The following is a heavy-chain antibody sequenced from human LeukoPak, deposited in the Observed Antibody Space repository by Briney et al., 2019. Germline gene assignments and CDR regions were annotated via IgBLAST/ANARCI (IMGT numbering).Heavy chain of an antibody. D-gene: IGHD2-2*01. CDR2: ISTSSSTI. CDR3: VRVEYQLLYFDY. CDR1: GFTFSSYV. V-gene: IGHV3-48*01. J-gene: IGHJ4*02. Sequence: GGSLRLSCAASGFTFSSYVMSWVRQAPGKGLEWVSYISTSSSTIYYADSVKGRFTISRDNAKNSLYLQMNSLRAEDTAVYYCVRVEYQLLYFDYWGQGALVTVS.